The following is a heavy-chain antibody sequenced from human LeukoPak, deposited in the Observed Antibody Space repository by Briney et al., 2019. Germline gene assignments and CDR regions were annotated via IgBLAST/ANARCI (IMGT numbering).Heavy chain of an antibody. CDR2: IYYSGST. J-gene: IGHJ3*02. CDR3: DYYDSSGLDAFDI. Sequence: PSETLSLTCTVSGGSISSSSYYWGWIRQPPGKGLEWIGSIYYSGSTYYNPSLKSRVTISVDTSKNQFSLKLSSVTAADTAVYYCDYYDSSGLDAFDIWGQGTMVTVSS. CDR1: GGSISSSSYY. D-gene: IGHD3-22*01. V-gene: IGHV4-39*01.